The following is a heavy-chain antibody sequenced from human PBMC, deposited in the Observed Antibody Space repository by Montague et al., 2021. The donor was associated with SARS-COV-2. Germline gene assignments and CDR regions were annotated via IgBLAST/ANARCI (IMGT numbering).Heavy chain of an antibody. Sequence: SLRLSCAASGFTFSSYAMHWVRQAPGKGLEWVAVISYDGSNKYYADSVKGRFTIPRDNSKNTLYLQMNSLRAEDTAVYYCANVLDSYGFYFDCWGQGTLVTVSS. V-gene: IGHV3-30*18. CDR3: ANVLDSYGFYFDC. D-gene: IGHD5-18*01. CDR1: GFTFSSYA. CDR2: ISYDGSNK. J-gene: IGHJ4*02.